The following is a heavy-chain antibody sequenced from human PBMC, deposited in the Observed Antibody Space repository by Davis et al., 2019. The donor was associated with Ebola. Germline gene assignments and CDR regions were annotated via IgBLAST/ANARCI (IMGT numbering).Heavy chain of an antibody. J-gene: IGHJ4*01. V-gene: IGHV1-58*01. CDR1: GFTFTSSA. CDR2: IVLGSGNT. CDR3: AASAGTVGKFDY. Sequence: SVKVSCKASGFTFTSSALQWVRQARGQRLEWIGWIVLGSGNTDYAQKFQGRVTITRDMSTGTSYLDLSNLRSDDTAVYYCAASAGTVGKFDYWGQGTLLTVSS. D-gene: IGHD1-14*01.